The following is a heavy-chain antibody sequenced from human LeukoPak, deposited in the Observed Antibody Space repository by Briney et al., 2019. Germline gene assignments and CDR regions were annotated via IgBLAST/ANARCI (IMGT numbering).Heavy chain of an antibody. V-gene: IGHV4-4*07. D-gene: IGHD1-26*01. J-gene: IGHJ4*02. CDR2: IYTSGST. Sequence: SETLSLTCTVSGGSISSYYWSWIRQPAGKGLEWIGRIYTSGSTNYNASLKSRVSMSVDTSKNQFSLKLSSVTAADTAVFYCARENSGSYREFDYWRQASLVTV. CDR3: ARENSGSYREFDY. CDR1: GGSISSYY.